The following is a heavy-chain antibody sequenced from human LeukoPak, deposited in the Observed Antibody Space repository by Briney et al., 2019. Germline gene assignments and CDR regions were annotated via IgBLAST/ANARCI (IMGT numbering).Heavy chain of an antibody. D-gene: IGHD3-22*01. CDR3: ARAKFDSSGYYYRGFDI. CDR2: ISGSGTST. CDR1: GFTFSSYG. V-gene: IGHV3-23*01. Sequence: GGSLRLSCAASGFTFSSYGMSWVRQAPGKGLEWVSAISGSGTSTYYADSVKGRFTMSRDNAKKSLYLQMNSLRAEDTAVYYCARAKFDSSGYYYRGFDIWGQGTMVTVSS. J-gene: IGHJ3*02.